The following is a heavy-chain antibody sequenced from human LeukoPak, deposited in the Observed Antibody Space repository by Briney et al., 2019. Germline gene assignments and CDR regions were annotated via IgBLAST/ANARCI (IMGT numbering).Heavy chain of an antibody. CDR3: AKDKYYYGSGNDY. Sequence: PGGSLRLSCAASGFTFSSYAMSWVRQAPGKGLEWVSAISGSGGSTYYADSVKGRFTISRDNSKNTLYLQMNSLRAGDTAVYYCAKDKYYYGSGNDYWGQGTLVTVSS. V-gene: IGHV3-23*01. CDR1: GFTFSSYA. D-gene: IGHD3-10*01. J-gene: IGHJ4*02. CDR2: ISGSGGST.